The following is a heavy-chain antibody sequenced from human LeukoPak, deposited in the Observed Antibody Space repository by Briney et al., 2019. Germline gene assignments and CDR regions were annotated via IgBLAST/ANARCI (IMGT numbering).Heavy chain of an antibody. CDR1: GFAFSNAW. J-gene: IGHJ4*02. D-gene: IGHD2-8*01. V-gene: IGHV3-15*01. CDR2: IKSKTDGGTT. CDR3: TSRYCTNGVCYIDY. Sequence: PGGSLRLSCAAPGFAFSNAWMSWVRQAPGKGLEWVGRIKSKTDGGTTDYAAPVKGRFTISRDDSKNTLYLQMNSLKTEDTAVYYCTSRYCTNGVCYIDYWGQGTLVTVSS.